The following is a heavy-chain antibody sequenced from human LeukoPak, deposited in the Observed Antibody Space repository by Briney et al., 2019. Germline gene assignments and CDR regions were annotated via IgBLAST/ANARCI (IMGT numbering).Heavy chain of an antibody. Sequence: PGGSLRLSCAASGFTFSSYSMNWVRQAPGKGLEWVSYISSSSSTIYYADSVKGRFTISRYNAKNSLYMQMNSLRAEDTAVYSCARELWPHGSSWSWDWFDPWGQGTLVTVSS. D-gene: IGHD6-13*01. J-gene: IGHJ5*02. CDR2: ISSSSSTI. V-gene: IGHV3-48*01. CDR3: ARELWPHGSSWSWDWFDP. CDR1: GFTFSSYS.